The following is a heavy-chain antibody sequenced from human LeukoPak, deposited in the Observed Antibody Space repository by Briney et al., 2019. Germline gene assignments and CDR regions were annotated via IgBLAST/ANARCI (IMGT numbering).Heavy chain of an antibody. CDR3: ARDGGWVMVTEIDY. V-gene: IGHV4-38-2*02. CDR1: GSSISSGYY. Sequence: SETLSLTCTVSGSSISSGYYWGWIRQPPGKGLAWIGTIHHSGNTYYNPSLRSRVTMSIDTSKNQFSLKLTSVTAADTAVYYCARDGGWVMVTEIDYWGQGILVTVSS. D-gene: IGHD5-18*01. J-gene: IGHJ4*02. CDR2: IHHSGNT.